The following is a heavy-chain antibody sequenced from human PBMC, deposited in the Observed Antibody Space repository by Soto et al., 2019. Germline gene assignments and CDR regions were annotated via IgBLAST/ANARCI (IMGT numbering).Heavy chain of an antibody. J-gene: IGHJ5*02. Sequence: GGSLRLSCAASGFTFSSYSMNWVRQAPGKGLEWVSSISSSSSYIYYADSVKGRFTISRDNAKNSLYLQMNSLRAEDTAVYYCARDFSRGSVRWFDPWGQGTPVTVSS. CDR2: ISSSSSYI. CDR3: ARDFSRGSVRWFDP. V-gene: IGHV3-21*01. CDR1: GFTFSSYS. D-gene: IGHD3-10*01.